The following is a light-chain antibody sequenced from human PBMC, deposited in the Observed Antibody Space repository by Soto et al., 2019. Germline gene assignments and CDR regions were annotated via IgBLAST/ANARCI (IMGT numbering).Light chain of an antibody. CDR2: EVS. J-gene: IGLJ1*01. V-gene: IGLV2-18*01. Sequence: LTLPPCVSGSPGQSFTIACTGTISDLASYNRVSWYHRPPGTGPKLVIYEVSNRPSGIPDRFSGSKSGNTASLTISGLQAEDEAEYYRRLYTTASTYVFGTGTKVTVL. CDR1: ISDLASYNR. CDR3: RLYTTASTYV.